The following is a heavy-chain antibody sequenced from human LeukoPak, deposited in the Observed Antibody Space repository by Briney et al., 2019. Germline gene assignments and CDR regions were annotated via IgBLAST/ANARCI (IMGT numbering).Heavy chain of an antibody. J-gene: IGHJ4*02. Sequence: SETLSLTCAVSVGSISSGGYSWSWIRQPPGKGLEWIGYIYYSGSTYYNPSLKSRVTISADTSKNQFSLKLSSVTGADTAVYYCTRTDSGTWSFYWGQGNLVNVSS. CDR2: IYYSGST. CDR3: TRTDSGTWSFY. D-gene: IGHD6-13*01. CDR1: VGSISSGGYS. V-gene: IGHV4-30-4*07.